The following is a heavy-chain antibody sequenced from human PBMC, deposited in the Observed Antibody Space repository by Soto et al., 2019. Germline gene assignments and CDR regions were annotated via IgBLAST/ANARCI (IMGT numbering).Heavy chain of an antibody. CDR2: INLSGST. D-gene: IGHD4-17*01. J-gene: IGHJ6*02. Sequence: SETLSLTCAVYGGSFSGYYWSWIRQPPGKGLEWIGEINLSGSTNYNPSLKSRVTISVDTSKNQFSLKLSSVTAADTAVYYCARAGRVTVTTIETNYYYYYGMDVWGQGTTVTVSS. CDR3: ARAGRVTVTTIETNYYYYYGMDV. CDR1: GGSFSGYY. V-gene: IGHV4-34*01.